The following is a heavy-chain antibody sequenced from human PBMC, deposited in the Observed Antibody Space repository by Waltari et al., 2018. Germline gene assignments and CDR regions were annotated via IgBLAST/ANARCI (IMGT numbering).Heavy chain of an antibody. Sequence: EVQLVESGGGLVQPGGSLRLSCAASGFTFSNYNMNWVRQAPGKGLEWVSYISSSSSTIYYADSVKGRFTISRDNAKNSLYLQVNSLRDEDTAVYYCARELFGYCMDVWGKGTTVTVSS. CDR3: ARELFGYCMDV. J-gene: IGHJ6*03. D-gene: IGHD3-10*01. CDR1: GFTFSNYN. CDR2: ISSSSSTI. V-gene: IGHV3-48*02.